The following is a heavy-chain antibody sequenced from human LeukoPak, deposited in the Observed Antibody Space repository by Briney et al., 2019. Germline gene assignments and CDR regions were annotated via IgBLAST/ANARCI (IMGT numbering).Heavy chain of an antibody. CDR2: IYYSGNT. V-gene: IGHV4-59*08. CDR1: GGSIRNSY. Sequence: PETLSLTCTVSGGSIRNSYWCWIRQPPGKGLEYIGYIYYSGNTNYNPSLKSRVTISIDTSENQFSLKLSSVAAAETAVYYCARFRYSGYDRPFDYWGQGILVTVSS. CDR3: ARFRYSGYDRPFDY. D-gene: IGHD5-12*01. J-gene: IGHJ4*02.